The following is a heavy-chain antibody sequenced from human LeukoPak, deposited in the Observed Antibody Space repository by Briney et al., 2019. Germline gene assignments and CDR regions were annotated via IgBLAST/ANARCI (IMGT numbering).Heavy chain of an antibody. Sequence: PGGSLRLSCAASGFTFSSYAMSWVRQAPGKGLEWVSAISGSGGSTYYADSVKGRFTISRDNSKNTLYLQMNSLRAEDTAVYYCAKESKNYYDSSGYPDYWGQGTLVTVSP. CDR3: AKESKNYYDSSGYPDY. D-gene: IGHD3-22*01. CDR1: GFTFSSYA. V-gene: IGHV3-23*01. CDR2: ISGSGGST. J-gene: IGHJ4*02.